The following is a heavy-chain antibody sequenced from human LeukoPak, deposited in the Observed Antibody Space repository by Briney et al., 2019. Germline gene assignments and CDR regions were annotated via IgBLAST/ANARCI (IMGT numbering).Heavy chain of an antibody. V-gene: IGHV3-9*01. Sequence: GGSLRLSCAASGFTFDDYAMHWVRQAPGKGLEWVXGVTWNSGTLSYAGSVKGRFTISRDNAKNSLYLQMNSLRAEDSALYYCAKAHYRSYHYGMDVWGQGTAVTVS. J-gene: IGHJ6*02. CDR1: GFTFDDYA. CDR3: AKAHYRSYHYGMDV. D-gene: IGHD3-10*01. CDR2: VTWNSGTL.